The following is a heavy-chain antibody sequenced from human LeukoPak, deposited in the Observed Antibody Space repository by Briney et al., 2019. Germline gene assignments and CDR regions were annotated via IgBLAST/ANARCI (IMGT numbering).Heavy chain of an antibody. CDR1: GGTFSSYA. V-gene: IGHV1-69*01. J-gene: IGHJ4*02. D-gene: IGHD1-7*01. CDR2: IIPIFGTA. CDR3: AREGKNWNWSLDY. Sequence: GSSVKVSCKASGGTFSSYAISWVRQAPGQGLEWMGGIIPIFGTANYAQKFQGRVTITADESTSTAYMELRSLRSDDTAVYYCAREGKNWNWSLDYWGQGTLVTASS.